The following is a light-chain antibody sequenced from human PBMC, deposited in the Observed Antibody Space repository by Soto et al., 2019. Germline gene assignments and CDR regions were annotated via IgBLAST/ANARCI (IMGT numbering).Light chain of an antibody. J-gene: IGKJ4*01. V-gene: IGKV1-9*01. Sequence: DIQLTQSPSFLSASVGDRVTITCRASQGMSSYLAWYQQKPGQAPRLLIYAASTLQSGVPSRFSGSGSGTEFTLTISSLQPGDFATHYCQQRNSYPLTFGGGTKVEIK. CDR3: QQRNSYPLT. CDR1: QGMSSY. CDR2: AAS.